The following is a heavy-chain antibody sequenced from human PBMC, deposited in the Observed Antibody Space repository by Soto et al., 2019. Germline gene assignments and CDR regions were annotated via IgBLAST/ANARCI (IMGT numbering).Heavy chain of an antibody. CDR1: GGSITIGVYY. CDR3: ARGVVVVVAATPYFDY. CDR2: IYYSGST. V-gene: IGHV4-31*03. D-gene: IGHD2-15*01. Sequence: QVQLQESGPGLVKPSQTLSLTATFSGGSITIGVYYWSWFRQHPGKGLGGIGYIYYSGSTYYNPSLKSRVTISVDTSKNQFSLKLSSVTAADTAVYYCARGVVVVVAATPYFDYWGQGTLVTVSS. J-gene: IGHJ4*02.